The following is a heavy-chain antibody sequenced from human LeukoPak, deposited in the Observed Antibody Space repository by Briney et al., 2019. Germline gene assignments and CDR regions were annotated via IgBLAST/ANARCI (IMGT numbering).Heavy chain of an antibody. Sequence: GGTLRLSCAASGFTFSSYGMSWVRQAPGKGLEWVSAISGSGGSTYYAGSVKGRFTISRDNSKNTLYLQMNSLRAEDTAVYYCAKDHIVVVPAAPYYFDYWGQGTLVTVSS. V-gene: IGHV3-23*01. CDR2: ISGSGGST. D-gene: IGHD2-2*01. CDR3: AKDHIVVVPAAPYYFDY. J-gene: IGHJ4*02. CDR1: GFTFSSYG.